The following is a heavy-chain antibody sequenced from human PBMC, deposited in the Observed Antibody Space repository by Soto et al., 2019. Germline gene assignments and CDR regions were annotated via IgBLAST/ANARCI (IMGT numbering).Heavy chain of an antibody. CDR1: GGSISSSSYY. Sequence: QLQLQESGPGLVKPSETLSLTCTVSGGSISSSSYYWGWIRQPPGKGLEWIGSIYYSGSTYYNPSLKSRVIISVDTSKNQFSLKLSSVTAADTAVYYCARHVSSPYVVVPAALGDWGQGTLVTVSS. D-gene: IGHD2-2*01. CDR2: IYYSGST. V-gene: IGHV4-39*01. J-gene: IGHJ4*02. CDR3: ARHVSSPYVVVPAALGD.